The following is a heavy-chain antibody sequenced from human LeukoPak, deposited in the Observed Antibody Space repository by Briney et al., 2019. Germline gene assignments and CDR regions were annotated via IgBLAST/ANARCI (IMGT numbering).Heavy chain of an antibody. CDR3: ARERPRDSTVTTS. J-gene: IGHJ5*02. CDR1: GFTFSSYE. CDR2: ISSSGSTI. D-gene: IGHD4-17*01. V-gene: IGHV3-48*03. Sequence: GGSLRPSCAASGFTFSSYEMTWVRQAPGKGLEWVSYISSSGSTIYYADSVKGRFTISRDNAKNSLYLQMNSLRAEDTAVYYCARERPRDSTVTTSWGQGTLVTVSS.